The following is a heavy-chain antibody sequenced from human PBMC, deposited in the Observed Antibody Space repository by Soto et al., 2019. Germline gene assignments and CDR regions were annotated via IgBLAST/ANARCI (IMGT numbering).Heavy chain of an antibody. V-gene: IGHV2-5*02. D-gene: IGHD3-9*01. J-gene: IGHJ3*02. Sequence: QITLKESGPTLVKPTQTLTLTCTFSGFSFSTSGVGVGWIRQPPETALEWLALIYWDDDSRYSASLKSRFTSTPDTSKTRVVLTSLTMHPADTPTYYCAHARRRYVACGNWGQGTIVTVSS. CDR1: GFSFSTSGVG. CDR2: IYWDDDS. CDR3: AHARRRYVACGN.